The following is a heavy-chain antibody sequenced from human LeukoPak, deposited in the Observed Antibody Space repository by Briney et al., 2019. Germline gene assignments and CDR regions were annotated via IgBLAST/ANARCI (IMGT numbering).Heavy chain of an antibody. CDR1: GFTFSSYW. D-gene: IGHD3-10*01. Sequence: GGSLRLSCAASGFTFSSYWMHWVRQAPGKGLVWVSRINSDGITTSYADSVKGRFTISRDNAKNTLYLQMNSLRAEDTAVYYCARDGTFYYGSGSYYNPNWFDPWGQGTLVTVSS. J-gene: IGHJ5*02. CDR2: INSDGITT. CDR3: ARDGTFYYGSGSYYNPNWFDP. V-gene: IGHV3-74*01.